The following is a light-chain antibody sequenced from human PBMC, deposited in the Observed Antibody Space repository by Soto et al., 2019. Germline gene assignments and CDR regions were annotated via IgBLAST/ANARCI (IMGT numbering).Light chain of an antibody. J-gene: IGLJ2*01. CDR1: SSDVGGYNL. CDR3: SSYTSSSTLE. V-gene: IGLV2-14*01. Sequence: QSALTQPASVSASPGQSITISCTGTSSDVGGYNLVSWYQQYPGKAPKLMIYEVSNRPSGVSNRFSGSKSGNTASLTISGLQAEDEADYYCSSYTSSSTLEFGGGTKLTVL. CDR2: EVS.